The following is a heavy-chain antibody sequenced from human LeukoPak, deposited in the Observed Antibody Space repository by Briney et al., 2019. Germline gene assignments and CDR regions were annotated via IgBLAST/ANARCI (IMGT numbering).Heavy chain of an antibody. CDR3: ARVSDRYDDDQNVDY. J-gene: IGHJ4*02. CDR2: IIPILGIA. D-gene: IGHD3-16*01. Sequence: ASVKVSCKASGGTFSSYAISWVRQAPGQGFEWMGRIIPILGIANYAQKFQGRVTITADKSTSTAYMERSSLRSEDTAVYYCARVSDRYDDDQNVDYWGQGTLVTVSS. CDR1: GGTFSSYA. V-gene: IGHV1-69*04.